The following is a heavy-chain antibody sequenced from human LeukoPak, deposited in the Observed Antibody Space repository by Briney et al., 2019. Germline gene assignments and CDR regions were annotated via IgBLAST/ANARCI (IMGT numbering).Heavy chain of an antibody. CDR2: ISSSSSTI. D-gene: IGHD2-2*02. CDR3: ARGAAIKSADY. V-gene: IGHV3-48*02. CDR1: GFTFSSYS. Sequence: GGSLRLSCAASGFTFSSYSMNWVRQAPGKGLEWVSYISSSSSTIYYADSVKGRFTISRDNAKNSLYLHMNSLRDEDTAVYYCARGAAIKSADYWGQGTLVTVSS. J-gene: IGHJ4*02.